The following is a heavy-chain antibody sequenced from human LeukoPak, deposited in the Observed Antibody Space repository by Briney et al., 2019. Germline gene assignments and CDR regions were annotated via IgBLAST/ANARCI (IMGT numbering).Heavy chain of an antibody. CDR2: IRYDGINK. CDR3: AKDAHYGDYGPSYFDY. CDR1: GFIFSSYG. Sequence: GGSLRLSCEASGFIFSSYGTHWVRQAPGKGLEWVAFIRYDGINKYYADSVKGRFTISRDNSKNTLYLQMNSLRAEDTAAYYCAKDAHYGDYGPSYFDYWGQGTLVTVSS. D-gene: IGHD4-17*01. V-gene: IGHV3-30*02. J-gene: IGHJ4*02.